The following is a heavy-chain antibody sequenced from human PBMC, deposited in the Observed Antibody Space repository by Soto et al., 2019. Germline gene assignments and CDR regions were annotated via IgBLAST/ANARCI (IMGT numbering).Heavy chain of an antibody. CDR3: ARSVVGATLPFDY. D-gene: IGHD1-26*01. CDR1: GGPFSSYA. CDR2: IIPIFGTA. V-gene: IGHV1-69*13. J-gene: IGHJ4*02. Sequence: GSSVKVSCKASGGPFSSYAISWVRQAPGQGLEWMGGIIPIFGTANYAQKFQGRVTITADESTSTAYMELSSLRSEDTAVYYCARSVVGATLPFDYWGKGTLVTVSS.